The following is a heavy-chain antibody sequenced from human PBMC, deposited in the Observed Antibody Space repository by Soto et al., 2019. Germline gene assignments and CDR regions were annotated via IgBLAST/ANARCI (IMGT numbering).Heavy chain of an antibody. J-gene: IGHJ6*02. V-gene: IGHV3-15*01. D-gene: IGHD2-2*01. Sequence: GGSLRLSCAASGFSFRNAWMSLVRQAPGKGLEWVGHIKSQGDGGTRDYAAPVKGRFTISRDDSKNTLFLQMNSLKNEDTAVYFCTTDLQAYCDGTTCYAGNYYYDDMDIWGQGTTVTVSS. CDR1: GFSFRNAW. CDR3: TTDLQAYCDGTTCYAGNYYYDDMDI. CDR2: IKSQGDGGTR.